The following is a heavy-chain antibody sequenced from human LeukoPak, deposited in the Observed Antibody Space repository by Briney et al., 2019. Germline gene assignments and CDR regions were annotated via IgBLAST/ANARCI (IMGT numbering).Heavy chain of an antibody. CDR1: GYTFTGFY. D-gene: IGHD5-24*01. V-gene: IGHV1-2*02. CDR3: ARDRPINWFDP. J-gene: IGHJ5*02. Sequence: WASVKVSCKASGYTFTGFYLHWVRQAPGQGLEWVGFIDPNNGATSYAQKFRGRVSVTRDTSISTAYMELSSLRSDDTAIYYCARDRPINWFDPWGQGTLVTVSS. CDR2: IDPNNGAT.